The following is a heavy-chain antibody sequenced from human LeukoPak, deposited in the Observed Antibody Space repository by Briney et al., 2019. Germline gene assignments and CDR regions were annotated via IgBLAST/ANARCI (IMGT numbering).Heavy chain of an antibody. CDR1: GGSISSYY. J-gene: IGHJ4*02. Sequence: SETLSLTCTVSGGSISSYYWSWIRQPAGKGLEWIGRIYTSGSTNYNPSLKSRVTMSVDTSKNQFSLQLNSVTPEDTAVYYCAREREVAGYFDFWGRGTLVTVSS. CDR3: AREREVAGYFDF. CDR2: IYTSGST. D-gene: IGHD6-19*01. V-gene: IGHV4-4*07.